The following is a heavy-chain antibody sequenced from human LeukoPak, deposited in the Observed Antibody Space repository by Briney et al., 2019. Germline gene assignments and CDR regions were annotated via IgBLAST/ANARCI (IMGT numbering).Heavy chain of an antibody. D-gene: IGHD1-1*01. CDR2: ASYYVGKQ. V-gene: IGHV3-23*01. CDR1: GFTFSDYA. J-gene: IGHJ4*02. CDR3: AKAGIGADGAGFLCEY. Sequence: GGSLTLSCAASGFTFSDYAMSWVRQAPGKGLEWVSTASYYVGKQYHADSVRGRFTVSRDNSRNTVSLQMSSLRVEDTGIYYCAKAGIGADGAGFLCEYWGQGTLVTVSS.